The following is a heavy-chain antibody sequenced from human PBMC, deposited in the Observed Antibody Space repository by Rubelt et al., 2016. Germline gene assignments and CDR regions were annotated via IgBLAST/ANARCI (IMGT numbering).Heavy chain of an antibody. Sequence: KGRFTISRDNAKNSLYLQMNSLRVEDTAVYYCTREGGRFNSIWSPGYFDYWGQGTLVAVSS. D-gene: IGHD6-13*01. J-gene: IGHJ4*02. CDR3: TREGGRFNSIWSPGYFDY. V-gene: IGHV3-11*05.